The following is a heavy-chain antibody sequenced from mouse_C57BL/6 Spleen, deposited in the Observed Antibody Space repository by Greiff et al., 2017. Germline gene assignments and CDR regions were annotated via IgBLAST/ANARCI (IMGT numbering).Heavy chain of an antibody. D-gene: IGHD2-1*01. CDR3: ARDRGNYAGYFDY. V-gene: IGHV1-9*01. CDR1: GYTFTGYW. J-gene: IGHJ2*01. Sequence: VQLQESGAELMKPGASVKLSCKATGYTFTGYWIEWVKQRPGHGLEWIGEILPGSGSTYYNEKFKGKATFTADTSSNTAYMQLSSLTTEDSAIYYCARDRGNYAGYFDYWGQGTTLTVSS. CDR2: ILPGSGST.